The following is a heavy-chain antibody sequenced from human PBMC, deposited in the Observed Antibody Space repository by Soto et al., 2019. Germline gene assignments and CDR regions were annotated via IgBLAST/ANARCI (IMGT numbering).Heavy chain of an antibody. Sequence: QVQLHESGPGLVKPSGTLSLICAVSGGSISGRTWWSWLRQPPGRGLEWIGEISYSGATNYNPSLERRVTISVDKAKNQLSLRLNFMGAADTAVYYCARNQGLPGAEMCNWLDPWGQGTHVTVSS. J-gene: IGHJ5*02. D-gene: IGHD3-10*01. CDR2: ISYSGAT. CDR1: GGSISGRTW. V-gene: IGHV4-4*02. CDR3: ARNQGLPGAEMCNWLDP.